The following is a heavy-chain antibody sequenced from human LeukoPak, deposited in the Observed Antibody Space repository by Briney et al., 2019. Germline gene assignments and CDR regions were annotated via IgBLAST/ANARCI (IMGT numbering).Heavy chain of an antibody. V-gene: IGHV3-11*01. CDR3: VRVLLYHGSLAFDI. Sequence: GGSLRLSCAASGFTLSDYYMSWIRQAPGKGLECLSYISTSGSTRHYADSVKGRFTIPRDNAKKSLYLQMNSLRAEDTAVYYCVRVLLYHGSLAFDIWGQGTMVTVSS. D-gene: IGHD3-3*01. J-gene: IGHJ3*02. CDR2: ISTSGSTR. CDR1: GFTLSDYY.